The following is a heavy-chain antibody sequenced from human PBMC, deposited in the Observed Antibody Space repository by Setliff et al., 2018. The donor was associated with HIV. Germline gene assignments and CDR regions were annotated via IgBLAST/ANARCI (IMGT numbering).Heavy chain of an antibody. D-gene: IGHD3-3*01. J-gene: IGHJ4*02. CDR2: ISWDGGST. V-gene: IGHV3-43*01. CDR1: GFTFDDYT. Sequence: GGSLRLSCAASGFTFDDYTMHWVRQAPGKGLEWVSLISWDGGSTDYADSVKGRFTISRDNSKNSLYLQMNSLRNEDTAFYYCAKDRQSFDYFDYWGQGTLVTVSS. CDR3: AKDRQSFDYFDY.